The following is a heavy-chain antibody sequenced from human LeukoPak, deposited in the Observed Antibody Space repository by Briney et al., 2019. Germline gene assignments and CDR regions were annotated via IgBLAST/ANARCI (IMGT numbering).Heavy chain of an antibody. CDR3: ARLTNWQYTQSYYGLDF. D-gene: IGHD1-1*01. CDR2: ISYSGST. J-gene: IGHJ6*02. V-gene: IGHV4-59*01. CDR1: DGSISGYY. Sequence: SETLSLTCTVSDGSISGYYWSWIRQAPGKGLEWIGYISYSGSTNYKPSLKSRVTISVDTSRNQFSLKLSSVTAADTAIYYCARLTNWQYTQSYYGLDFWGQGTSVTVSS.